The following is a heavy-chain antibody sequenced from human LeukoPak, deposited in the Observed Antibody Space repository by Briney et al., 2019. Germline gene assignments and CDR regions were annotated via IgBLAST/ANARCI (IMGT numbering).Heavy chain of an antibody. CDR3: ARYTAKVGGNDY. CDR2: ISYDGSNK. Sequence: GGSLRLSCAASGFTFSSYAMHWVRQAPGKGLEWVAVISYDGSNKYYADSVKGRCTISRDNSKNTLYLQMNSLRAEDTAVYYCARYTAKVGGNDYWGQGTLVTVSS. V-gene: IGHV3-30-3*01. CDR1: GFTFSSYA. J-gene: IGHJ4*02. D-gene: IGHD5-18*01.